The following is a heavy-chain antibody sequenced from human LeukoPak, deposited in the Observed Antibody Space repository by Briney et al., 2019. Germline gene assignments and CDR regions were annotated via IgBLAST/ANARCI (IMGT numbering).Heavy chain of an antibody. CDR3: ARRSALDYYYYGMDV. J-gene: IGHJ6*02. CDR2: IYYSGST. V-gene: IGHV4-59*01. Sequence: SETLSLTCTVSGGSISSYCWSWIRQPPGKGLEWIGYIYYSGSTNYNPSLKSRVTISIDTSKNQFSLKLSSVTAADTAVYYCARRSALDYYYYGMDVWGQGTTVTVSS. CDR1: GGSISSYC.